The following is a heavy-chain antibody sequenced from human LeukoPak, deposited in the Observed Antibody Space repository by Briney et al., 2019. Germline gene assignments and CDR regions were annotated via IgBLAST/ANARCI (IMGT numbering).Heavy chain of an antibody. V-gene: IGHV3-23*01. CDR1: GFTFSSYA. CDR3: VKDWRDGSNCGADCLQF. J-gene: IGHJ4*02. CDR2: ISGSGGST. D-gene: IGHD2-21*02. Sequence: GGSLRLSCAASGFTFSSYAMSWVRQAPGKGLEWVSAISGSGGSTYYADSVRGRFTISRDISKNTLYLHMNALRAEDTAVYYCVKDWRDGSNCGADCLQFWGRGTLVTVSS.